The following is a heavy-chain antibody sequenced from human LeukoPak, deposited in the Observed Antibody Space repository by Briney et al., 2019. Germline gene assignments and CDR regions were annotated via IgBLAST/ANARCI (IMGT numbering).Heavy chain of an antibody. V-gene: IGHV3-30-3*01. CDR3: ARPPSSDYDFWSGYHTFPLDY. D-gene: IGHD3-3*01. J-gene: IGHJ4*02. CDR1: GFTFSSYA. CDR2: ISYDGSNK. Sequence: PGGSLRLSCAASGFTFSSYAMHWVRQAPGKGLEWVAVISYDGSNKYYADSVKGRFTISRDNAKNSLYLQMNSLRAEDTAVYYCARPPSSDYDFWSGYHTFPLDYWGQGTLVTVSS.